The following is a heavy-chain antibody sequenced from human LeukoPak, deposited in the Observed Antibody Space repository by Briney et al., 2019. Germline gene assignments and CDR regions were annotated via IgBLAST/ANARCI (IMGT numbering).Heavy chain of an antibody. J-gene: IGHJ4*02. Sequence: PSETLSLTCTVSGGSISSYYWSWIRQPPGKGLEWIGYIYYSGSTNYNSSLKSRVTISVDTSKNQFSLKLSSVTAADTAVYYCARYSSGWYMFDYWGQGTLVTVSS. CDR3: ARYSSGWYMFDY. CDR2: IYYSGST. V-gene: IGHV4-59*08. D-gene: IGHD6-19*01. CDR1: GGSISSYY.